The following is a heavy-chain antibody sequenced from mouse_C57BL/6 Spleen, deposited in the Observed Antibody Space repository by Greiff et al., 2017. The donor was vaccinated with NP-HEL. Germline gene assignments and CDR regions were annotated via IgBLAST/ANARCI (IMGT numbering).Heavy chain of an antibody. CDR2: INPSSGYT. CDR1: GYTFTSYT. CDR3: AKRGYSATVVATRYCDV. J-gene: IGHJ1*03. D-gene: IGHD1-1*01. V-gene: IGHV1-4*01. Sequence: VQLQQSGAELARPGASVKMSCKASGYTFTSYTMHWVKQRPGQGLEWIGYINPSSGYTKYNQKFKDKATLTADKSSSTAYMQLSSLTSEDSAVYYCAKRGYSATVVATRYCDVWGTGTTVTVSS.